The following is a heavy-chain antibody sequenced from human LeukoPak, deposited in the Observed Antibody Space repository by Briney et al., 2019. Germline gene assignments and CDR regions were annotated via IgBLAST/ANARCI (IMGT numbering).Heavy chain of an antibody. CDR1: GFTFSSYA. CDR2: ISGSGGNT. J-gene: IGHJ4*02. D-gene: IGHD6-19*01. CDR3: AKPPPFDSSGWRRPEY. V-gene: IGHV3-23*01. Sequence: GGSLRLSCAASGFTFSSYAMSWVRQAPGKGLEWVSGISGSGGNTYYADSVKGRFTISRDNSKNTLYLQMNSLRAEDTALYYCAKPPPFDSSGWRRPEYWGQGTLVTVSS.